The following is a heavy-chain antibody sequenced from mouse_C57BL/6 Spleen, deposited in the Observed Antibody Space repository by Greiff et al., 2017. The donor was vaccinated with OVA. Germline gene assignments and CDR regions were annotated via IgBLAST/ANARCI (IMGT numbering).Heavy chain of an antibody. CDR1: GYSITSGYD. CDR3: AREGETLLFAY. V-gene: IGHV3-1*01. J-gene: IGHJ3*01. Sequence: EVKLMESGPGMVKPSQSLSLTCTVTGYSITSGYDWHWIRHFPGNKLEWMGYISYSGSPNYNPSLKSRISITHDTSKNHFFLKLNSVTTEDTATYYCAREGETLLFAYWGQGTLVTVSA. CDR2: ISYSGSP.